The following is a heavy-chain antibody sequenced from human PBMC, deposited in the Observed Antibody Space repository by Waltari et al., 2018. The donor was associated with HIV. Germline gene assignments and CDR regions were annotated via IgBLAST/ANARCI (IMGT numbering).Heavy chain of an antibody. Sequence: EVQLVESGGGAVKPGGSLRLSCAASGFSFSDAWMNWVRQAPGKVPEWLVRIKSEIEGRKTDYGGSVRVRFSISRDDSKKKVFLLLDGLQAGDTALYYCATDKWRLRDTLTTYYANTFDHWGRGALVTVS. V-gene: IGHV3-15*01. CDR1: GFSFSDAW. J-gene: IGHJ4*02. CDR3: ATDKWRLRDTLTTYYANTFDH. CDR2: IKSEIEGRKT. D-gene: IGHD3-22*01.